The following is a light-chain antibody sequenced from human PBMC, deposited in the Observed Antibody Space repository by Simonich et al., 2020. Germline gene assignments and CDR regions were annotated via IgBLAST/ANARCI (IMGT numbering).Light chain of an antibody. CDR1: QSISSW. CDR3: QQSYSTPFT. J-gene: IGKJ3*01. CDR2: KAS. Sequence: DIQMTQSPSTLSASVGNRVTITCRASQSISSWLAWYQQKTGKAPKLLIYKASSLGSGVPSRFSGSGSGTEFTLTISSLQPDDFATYYCQQSYSTPFTFGPGTKVDIK. V-gene: IGKV1-5*03.